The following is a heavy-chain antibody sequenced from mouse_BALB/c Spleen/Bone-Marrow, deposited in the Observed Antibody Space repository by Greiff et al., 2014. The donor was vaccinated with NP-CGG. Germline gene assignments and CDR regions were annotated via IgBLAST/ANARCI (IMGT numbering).Heavy chain of an antibody. Sequence: VQLKESGAELVKPGASVKLSCTASGFNIKDTYMHWVKQKPEQGLEWIGRIDPANGNTKYDPKFQGKATITAETSSNTAYLQLSSLTSEDTAVYYCASYHYGSSRFAYWGQGTLVAVSA. CDR2: IDPANGNT. V-gene: IGHV14-3*02. CDR1: GFNIKDTY. D-gene: IGHD1-1*01. J-gene: IGHJ3*01. CDR3: ASYHYGSSRFAY.